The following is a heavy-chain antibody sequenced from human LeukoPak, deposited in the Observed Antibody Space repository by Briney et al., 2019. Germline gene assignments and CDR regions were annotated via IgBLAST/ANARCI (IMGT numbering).Heavy chain of an antibody. D-gene: IGHD2-15*01. CDR3: AKVSRGYCRGGTCYYYYGMDV. V-gene: IGHV3-74*01. CDR2: IKSDGSVT. Sequence: TGGSLRLSCAASGFTFSSYWMHWVRQAPGEGLVWVSRIKSDGSVTWYADSVKGRFTISRDNSKNTLYLQMNSLRAEDTAVYYCAKVSRGYCRGGTCYYYYGMDVWGQGTTVTVSS. CDR1: GFTFSSYW. J-gene: IGHJ6*02.